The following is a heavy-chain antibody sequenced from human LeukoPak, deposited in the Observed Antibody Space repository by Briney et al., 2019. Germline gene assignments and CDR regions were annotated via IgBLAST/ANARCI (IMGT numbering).Heavy chain of an antibody. Sequence: ASVKVSCKASGYTFTSYGISWVRQAPGQGLEWMGWISAYNGNTNYAQKLQGRVTMTTDTSTSTAYMELRSLRSDDTAVYYCARTVVTFIVGATGYFDYWGQGTLVTVSS. D-gene: IGHD1-26*01. J-gene: IGHJ4*02. CDR1: GYTFTSYG. CDR3: ARTVVTFIVGATGYFDY. CDR2: ISAYNGNT. V-gene: IGHV1-18*01.